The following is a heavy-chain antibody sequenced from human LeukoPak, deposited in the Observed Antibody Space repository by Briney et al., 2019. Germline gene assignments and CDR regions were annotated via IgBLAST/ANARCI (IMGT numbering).Heavy chain of an antibody. Sequence: PSETLSLTCTVSDGSISSYYWSWIRQPPGKGLEWIGYIYYSGSTNYNPSLKSRVTISVDTSKNQFSLKLSSVTAADTAVYYCARVNYGLYYYYGMDVWGQGTTVTVSS. CDR3: ARVNYGLYYYYGMDV. D-gene: IGHD4-11*01. CDR1: DGSISSYY. CDR2: IYYSGST. J-gene: IGHJ6*02. V-gene: IGHV4-59*01.